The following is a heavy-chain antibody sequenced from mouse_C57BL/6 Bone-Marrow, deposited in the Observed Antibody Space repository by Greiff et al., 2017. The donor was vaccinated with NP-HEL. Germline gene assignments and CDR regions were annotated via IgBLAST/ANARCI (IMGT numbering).Heavy chain of an antibody. J-gene: IGHJ4*01. V-gene: IGHV2-5*01. D-gene: IGHD1-1*01. CDR1: GFSLTSYG. Sequence: QVQLQESGPGLVQPSQSLSITCTVSGFSLTSYGVHWVRQSPGKGLEWLGVIWRGGSTDYNAAFMSRLSITKDNSKSQVFFKMNSLQADDTAIYYCAKKTPYYGSSAMDYWGQGTSVTVSS. CDR2: IWRGGST. CDR3: AKKTPYYGSSAMDY.